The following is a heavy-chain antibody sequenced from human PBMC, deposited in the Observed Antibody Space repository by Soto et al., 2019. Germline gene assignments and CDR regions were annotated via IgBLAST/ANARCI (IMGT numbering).Heavy chain of an antibody. Sequence: ASVKVSCKASGYPFSTYGLSWVRQAPGQGLEWLGWISAYNGNTNYAQKFQDRATMTTDTPTSTAYMELRSLRFDDTAVYYCARDREAARPGWFDPWGQGTLVTVSS. CDR2: ISAYNGNT. D-gene: IGHD6-6*01. CDR1: GYPFSTYG. CDR3: ARDREAARPGWFDP. J-gene: IGHJ5*02. V-gene: IGHV1-18*04.